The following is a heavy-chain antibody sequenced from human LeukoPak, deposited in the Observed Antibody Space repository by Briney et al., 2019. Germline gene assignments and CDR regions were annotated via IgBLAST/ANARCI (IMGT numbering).Heavy chain of an antibody. CDR2: IRYDGSNK. CDR3: AKWGQGVTYAFDY. V-gene: IGHV3-30*02. D-gene: IGHD2-21*02. J-gene: IGHJ4*02. Sequence: GGTLRLSCAASGFTSSSYGMHWVRQAPAQGLEWVAFIRYDGSNKYYADSVKGRFTISRDNSKNALYLQMNSLRAEDTAVYYCAKWGQGVTYAFDYWGQGTLVTVSS. CDR1: GFTSSSYG.